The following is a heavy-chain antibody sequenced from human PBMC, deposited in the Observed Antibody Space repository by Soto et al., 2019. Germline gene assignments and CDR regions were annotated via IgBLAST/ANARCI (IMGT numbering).Heavy chain of an antibody. CDR1: GFIFIDYG. CDR3: AKSLSGGTLRGAFDI. D-gene: IGHD1-26*01. J-gene: IGHJ3*02. CDR2: ISYDGSNK. Sequence: GGSLILSCAASGFIFIDYGMHWVRQAPGKGLEWVTVISYDGSNKYYANSVKGRFTISRDNSKNTLYLQMNSLRAEDTAVYYCAKSLSGGTLRGAFDIWGQGTMVTVSS. V-gene: IGHV3-30*18.